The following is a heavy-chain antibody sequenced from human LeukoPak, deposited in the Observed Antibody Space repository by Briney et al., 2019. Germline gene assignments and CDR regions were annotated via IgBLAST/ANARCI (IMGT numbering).Heavy chain of an antibody. CDR3: AKDYYDSTTGGFDY. V-gene: IGHV3-23*01. D-gene: IGHD3-22*01. Sequence: GGSLRLSCAASGFTFSSYAMSWFRQAPVKGLEWVSAISGSGGSTYYADSVKGRFTISRDNSKNTLYLQMNSLRAEDTAVYYCAKDYYDSTTGGFDYWGQGTLVTVSS. J-gene: IGHJ4*02. CDR2: ISGSGGST. CDR1: GFTFSSYA.